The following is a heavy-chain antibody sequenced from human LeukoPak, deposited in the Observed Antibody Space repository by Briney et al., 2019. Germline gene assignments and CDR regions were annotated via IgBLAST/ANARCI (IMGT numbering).Heavy chain of an antibody. J-gene: IGHJ4*02. V-gene: IGHV4-59*11. CDR1: GGSISSHY. CDR3: AKVTVPPVSGLNY. CDR2: IYHSGSS. D-gene: IGHD4-17*01. Sequence: SETLSLTCTVSGGSISSHYWSWIRQPPGKGLEWIGYIYHSGSSNYNPSLKSRVTISVETSKNQLSLKLSSVTAADTAVYYCAKVTVPPVSGLNYWGQGTLVTVSS.